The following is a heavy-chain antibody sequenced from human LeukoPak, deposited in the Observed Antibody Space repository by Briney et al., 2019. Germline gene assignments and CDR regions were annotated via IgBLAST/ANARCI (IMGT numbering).Heavy chain of an antibody. CDR3: ARIRLGYYYDSSGFDP. CDR1: GFSLSTSGMC. J-gene: IGHJ5*02. Sequence: SGPTLVNPTPPLTLTCTFSGFSLSTSGMCVSWIRQPPGKALEWLALIDWDDDKYYSTSLKTRLTISKDTSKNQVVLTMTNMDPVDTATYYCARIRLGYYYDSSGFDPWGQGTLVTVSS. CDR2: IDWDDDK. V-gene: IGHV2-70*01. D-gene: IGHD3-22*01.